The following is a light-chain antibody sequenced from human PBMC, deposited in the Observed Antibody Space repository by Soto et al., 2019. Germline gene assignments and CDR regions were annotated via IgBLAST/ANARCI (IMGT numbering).Light chain of an antibody. Sequence: QSVLTQPASVSGSPGQSITISCTGTSSDVGGYNYVSWYQHHPGKAPKLMIYEVSNRPSGASNRFSGSKSGNTASLTISGLQAEDEADYYCSSYTSINHVVFGGGTKLTVL. CDR1: SSDVGGYNY. CDR3: SSYTSINHVV. J-gene: IGLJ2*01. CDR2: EVS. V-gene: IGLV2-14*01.